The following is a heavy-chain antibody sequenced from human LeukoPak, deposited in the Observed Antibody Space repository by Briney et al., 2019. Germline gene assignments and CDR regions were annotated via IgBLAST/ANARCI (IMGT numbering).Heavy chain of an antibody. D-gene: IGHD1-26*01. V-gene: IGHV1-69*04. J-gene: IGHJ3*02. CDR2: IIPILGIA. CDR3: ARDPYSGSFYYSRDAFDI. CDR1: GVTFSSYA. Sequence: SVKVSCKASGVTFSSYAISWVRQAPGQGLEWMGRIIPILGIANYAQKFQGRVTITADKSTSTAYMEMSSLRSEDTAVYYGARDPYSGSFYYSRDAFDIWGQGTMVTVSS.